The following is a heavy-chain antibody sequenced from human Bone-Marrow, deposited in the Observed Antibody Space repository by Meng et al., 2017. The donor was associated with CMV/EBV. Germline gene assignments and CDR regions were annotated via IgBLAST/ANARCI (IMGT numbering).Heavy chain of an antibody. D-gene: IGHD3-3*01. J-gene: IGHJ4*01. CDR1: GFTFSSYW. CDR3: AKDHRTYYDFWSGLSWYYFDY. Sequence: GESLKISCAASGFTFSSYWMHWVRQAPGKGLVWVSRINSDGSSTYYADSVKGRFTISRDNSKNTLYLQMNSLRAEDTAVYYCAKDHRTYYDFWSGLSWYYFDYWAHGTLVTVSS. V-gene: IGHV3-74*01. CDR2: INSDGSST.